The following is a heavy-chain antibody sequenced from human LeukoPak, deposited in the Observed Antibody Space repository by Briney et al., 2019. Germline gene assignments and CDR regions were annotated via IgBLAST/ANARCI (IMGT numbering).Heavy chain of an antibody. J-gene: IGHJ4*02. Sequence: SETLSLTCAVYGGSLSGYYWSWIRQPPRQGLEWIGEINHSGSTNYNPSLKSRVTISVDTSKNQFSLKLSSVTAADTAVYYCAAEFGRVDYWGQGTLVTVSS. V-gene: IGHV4-34*01. D-gene: IGHD3-10*01. CDR1: GGSLSGYY. CDR2: INHSGST. CDR3: AAEFGRVDY.